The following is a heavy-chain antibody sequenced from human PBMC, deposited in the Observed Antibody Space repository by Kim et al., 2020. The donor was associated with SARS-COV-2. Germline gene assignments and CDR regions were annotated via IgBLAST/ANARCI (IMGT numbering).Heavy chain of an antibody. V-gene: IGHV3-30*04. CDR3: ARVDSSSWDTTTDYFDY. CDR1: GFTFSSYA. J-gene: IGHJ4*02. Sequence: GGSLRLSCAASGFTFSSYAMHWVRQAPGKGLEWVAVISYDGSNKYYADSVKGRFTISRDNSKNTLYLQMNSLRAEDTAVYYCARVDSSSWDTTTDYFDYWGQGTLVTVSS. D-gene: IGHD6-13*01. CDR2: ISYDGSNK.